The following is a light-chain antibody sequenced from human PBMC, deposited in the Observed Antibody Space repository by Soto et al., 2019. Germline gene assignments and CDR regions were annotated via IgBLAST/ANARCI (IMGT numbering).Light chain of an antibody. CDR3: ASSTRDSLYV. CDR2: KVT. J-gene: IGLJ1*01. Sequence: QSALTQPASVSGSPGQSITSSCTGTSSDVGGNKYVSWYQQYPGKVPKLLINKVTNRPSGVSYRFSGSKSGNTASLTISALLAEDEADYFCASSTRDSLYVFGTGTKVTVL. V-gene: IGLV2-14*01. CDR1: SSDVGGNKY.